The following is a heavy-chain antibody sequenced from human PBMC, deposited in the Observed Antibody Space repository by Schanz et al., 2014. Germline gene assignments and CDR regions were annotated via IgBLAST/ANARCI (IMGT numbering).Heavy chain of an antibody. CDR2: ISHDGYST. CDR1: GFTFSSYS. Sequence: EVQLVESGGGLVQPGGSLRLSCTASGFTFSSYSMNWVRQAPGKGLEYVSAISHDGYSTYYADSVKGRFTISRDNSKNTLYLQMSSLRAEDTAVYYCAKSLESCPGGRCSRGYFDYWGQGTLVTVSS. D-gene: IGHD2-8*02. J-gene: IGHJ4*02. V-gene: IGHV3-64D*06. CDR3: AKSLESCPGGRCSRGYFDY.